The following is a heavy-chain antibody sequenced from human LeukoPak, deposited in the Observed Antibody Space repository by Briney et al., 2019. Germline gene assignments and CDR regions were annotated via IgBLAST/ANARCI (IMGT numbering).Heavy chain of an antibody. Sequence: GGSLRLSCAASGFTFSSYWMSWVRQAPGKGLEWVANIKKDESEKYYVDSVKGRFTISRDNAKNSLYLQMNSLRAEDTAIYYCARERTKGGSDAFDFWGQGTLVTVSS. V-gene: IGHV3-7*01. CDR3: ARERTKGGSDAFDF. J-gene: IGHJ3*01. CDR2: IKKDESEK. D-gene: IGHD1-1*01. CDR1: GFTFSSYW.